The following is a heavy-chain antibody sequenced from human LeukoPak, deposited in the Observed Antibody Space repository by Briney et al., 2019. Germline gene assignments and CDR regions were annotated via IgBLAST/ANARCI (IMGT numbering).Heavy chain of an antibody. CDR3: AGERVAAELSGDWFDP. Sequence: SETLSLTCTVSGGSISSSSYYWGWIRQPPGKGLEWIGSIYYSGSTYYNPSLKSRVTISVDTSKNQFSLKLSSVTAADTAVYYCAGERVAAELSGDWFDPWGQGTLVTVSS. CDR2: IYYSGST. J-gene: IGHJ5*02. V-gene: IGHV4-39*02. CDR1: GGSISSSSYY. D-gene: IGHD2-15*01.